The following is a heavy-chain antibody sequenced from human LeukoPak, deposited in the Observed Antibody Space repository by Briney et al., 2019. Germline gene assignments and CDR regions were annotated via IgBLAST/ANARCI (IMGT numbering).Heavy chain of an antibody. CDR1: GFTFSSYW. J-gene: IGHJ4*02. CDR2: IKQDGSEK. D-gene: IGHD1-14*01. Sequence: GGSLRLSCAASGFTFSSYWMSWVRQAPGKGLEWVANIKQDGSEKYYVDSVKGRFTISRDNSENTLFLRMNSLRAEDTAVYYCAKATGYLLWGQGTLVIVSS. V-gene: IGHV3-7*03. CDR3: AKATGYLL.